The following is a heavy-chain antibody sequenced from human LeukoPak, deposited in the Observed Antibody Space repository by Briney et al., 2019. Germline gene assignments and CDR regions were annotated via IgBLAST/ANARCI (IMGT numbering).Heavy chain of an antibody. V-gene: IGHV1-69*13. CDR2: IIPIFGTA. CDR1: GYTFTSYY. J-gene: IGHJ5*02. CDR3: ARAPADYGGNPGGKWFDP. Sequence: GASVKVSCKASGYTFTSYYMHWVRQAPGQGLEWMGGIIPIFGTANYAQKFQGRVTITADESTSTAYMELSSLRSEDTAVYYCARAPADYGGNPGGKWFDPWGQGTLVTVSS. D-gene: IGHD4-23*01.